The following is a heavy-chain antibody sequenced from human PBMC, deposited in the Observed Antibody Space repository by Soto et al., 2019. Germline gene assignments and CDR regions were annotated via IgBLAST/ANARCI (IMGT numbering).Heavy chain of an antibody. CDR1: GYTFTSYG. Sequence: QVQLVQSGAAVKNPGASVKVSCKASGYTFTSYGFSWVRQAPGQGLEWMGWIGPYTGVTNYAQKLQGRVTMTTDTSTSTAYMELRSLRSDDTAVYYCARDGDGPGRRYDYWGQGTLITVSS. D-gene: IGHD3-10*01. CDR2: IGPYTGVT. V-gene: IGHV1-18*01. CDR3: ARDGDGPGRRYDY. J-gene: IGHJ4*02.